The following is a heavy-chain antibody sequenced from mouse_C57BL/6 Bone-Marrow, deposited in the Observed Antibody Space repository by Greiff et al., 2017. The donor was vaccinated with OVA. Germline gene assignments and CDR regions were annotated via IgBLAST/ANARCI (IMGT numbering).Heavy chain of an antibody. D-gene: IGHD1-2*01. CDR3: VRHKGRRYWYFDV. J-gene: IGHJ1*03. V-gene: IGHV10-1*01. CDR2: IRSKSNNYAT. Sequence: EVKLVESGGGLVQPKGSLKLSCAASGFSFNTYAMNWVRQAPGKGLEWVARIRSKSNNYATYYADSVKDRFTISRDDSESMLYLQMNNLKTEDTAMYYCVRHKGRRYWYFDVWGTGTTVTVSS. CDR1: GFSFNTYA.